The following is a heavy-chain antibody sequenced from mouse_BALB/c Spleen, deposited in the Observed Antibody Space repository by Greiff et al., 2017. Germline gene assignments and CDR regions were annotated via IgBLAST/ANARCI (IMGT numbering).Heavy chain of an antibody. CDR2: IDPENGNT. J-gene: IGHJ3*01. V-gene: IGHV14-1*02. D-gene: IGHD6-1*01. Sequence: VQLQQSGAELVRPGALVKLSCKASGFNIKDHYMHWVKQRPEQGLEWIGWIDPENGNTIYDPKFQGKASITADTSSNTAYLQLSSLTSEDTAVYYCARPSFAYWGQGTLVTVSA. CDR3: ARPSFAY. CDR1: GFNIKDHY.